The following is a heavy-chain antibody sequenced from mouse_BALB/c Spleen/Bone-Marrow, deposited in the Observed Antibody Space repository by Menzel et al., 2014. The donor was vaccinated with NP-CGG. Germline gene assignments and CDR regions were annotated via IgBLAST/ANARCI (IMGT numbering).Heavy chain of an antibody. Sequence: EVKVVESGGGLVQPGGSLRLSCTTSGFTFTDYYMRWVRQPPGKALEWLGFIRNKANGYTTEYSASVKGRFTISRDNSQSILYLQMNTLRAEDSATYYCARDRGLTYFDYWGQGTTLTVSS. CDR3: ARDRGLTYFDY. V-gene: IGHV7-3*02. D-gene: IGHD2-4*01. CDR2: IRNKANGYTT. CDR1: GFTFTDYY. J-gene: IGHJ2*01.